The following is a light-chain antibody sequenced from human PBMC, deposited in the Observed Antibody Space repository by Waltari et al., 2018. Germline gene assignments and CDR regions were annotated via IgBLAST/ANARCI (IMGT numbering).Light chain of an antibody. CDR1: NSTVWSYNL. J-gene: IGLJ2*01. Sequence: QSALTQPASVSGSPGQSITISCTGFNSTVWSYNLVSWYQKHPGKAPKLLIYEGNRRPSGVSNRFSGSKSDNTASLTLSGLQAEDEADYYCCSNVGSSVFFGGGTKLTVL. CDR2: EGN. V-gene: IGLV2-23*03. CDR3: CSNVGSSVF.